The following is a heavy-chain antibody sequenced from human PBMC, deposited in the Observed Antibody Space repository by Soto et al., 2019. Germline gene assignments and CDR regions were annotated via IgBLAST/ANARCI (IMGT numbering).Heavy chain of an antibody. CDR1: GYTFTSYD. CDR3: AKMASPGKTFFDY. Sequence: AASVKVSCKASGYTFTSYDINWVRQATGQGLEWMGWMNPNSGNTGYAQKFQGRVTMTRNTSISTAYMELSSLRSEDTAVYYCAKMASPGKTFFDYWGQGSLVTVSS. V-gene: IGHV1-8*01. J-gene: IGHJ4*02. CDR2: MNPNSGNT.